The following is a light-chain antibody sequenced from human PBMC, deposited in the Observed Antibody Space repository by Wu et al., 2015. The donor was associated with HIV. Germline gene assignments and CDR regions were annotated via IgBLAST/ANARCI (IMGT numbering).Light chain of an antibody. V-gene: IGKV3-11*01. CDR3: QQRSSWPWT. Sequence: DILLTQSPATLSLSPGERATLSCRASQSVNWYLAWFQQKPGQVPRPLIYDSANRATGIPGRFSGSGSGTDFTLTINSLEPEDFAVYYCQQRSSWPWTFGQGTKVEIK. J-gene: IGKJ1*01. CDR1: QSVNWY. CDR2: DSA.